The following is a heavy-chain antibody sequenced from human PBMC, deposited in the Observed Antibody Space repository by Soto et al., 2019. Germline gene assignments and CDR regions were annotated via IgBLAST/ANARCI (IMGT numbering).Heavy chain of an antibody. V-gene: IGHV4-39*01. J-gene: IGHJ4*02. D-gene: IGHD6-6*01. CDR2: LYYSGST. CDR1: GGSISSSSYY. Sequence: QLQLQESGPGLVKPSETLSLTCTVSGGSISSSSYYWGWIRQPPGKGLEWIGSLYYSGSTYYNPSLTSRVTISVDTSKDQFSLKLSTVTNADTAVYYCARFPYSSSNSYFDYWGQGTLVTVSS. CDR3: ARFPYSSSNSYFDY.